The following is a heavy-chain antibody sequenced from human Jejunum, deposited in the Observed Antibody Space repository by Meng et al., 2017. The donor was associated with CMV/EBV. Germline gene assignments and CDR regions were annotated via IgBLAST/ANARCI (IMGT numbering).Heavy chain of an antibody. D-gene: IGHD2-2*01. CDR1: GCTFSKYV. V-gene: IGHV3-30-3*01. Sequence: QVQLVASGXGVVQPGKSLRLSCAASGCTFSKYVMHWVRQAPGKGLEWVAVISYDGSNTYYADSVKGRFTISRDNSKNTLYLQINTLRPEDTAVYYCARPYCGSTSCYGFDYWGQGTLGTVTS. CDR2: ISYDGSNT. J-gene: IGHJ4*02. CDR3: ARPYCGSTSCYGFDY.